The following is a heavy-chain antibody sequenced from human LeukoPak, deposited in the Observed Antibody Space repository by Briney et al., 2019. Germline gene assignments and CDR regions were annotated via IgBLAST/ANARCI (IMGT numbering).Heavy chain of an antibody. J-gene: IGHJ6*03. Sequence: PGGSLRLSCAASGFTFRSYGMHWVRQAPGKGLEWVAIIRYDGTNKYYADSVKGRFTISRDNSKNSLYLQMNSLRAEDTAVYYCARVFLEFSDSSGYYWAYYYYYMDVWGKGTTVTVSS. CDR1: GFTFRSYG. CDR3: ARVFLEFSDSSGYYWAYYYYYMDV. V-gene: IGHV3-30*02. D-gene: IGHD3-22*01. CDR2: IRYDGTNK.